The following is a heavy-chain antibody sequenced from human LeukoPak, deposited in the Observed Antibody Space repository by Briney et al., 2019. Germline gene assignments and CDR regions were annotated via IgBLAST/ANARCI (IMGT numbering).Heavy chain of an antibody. J-gene: IGHJ4*02. CDR3: ARGSIAAADTDY. D-gene: IGHD6-13*01. CDR2: ISSSSSYI. CDR1: GFTFSSYS. V-gene: IGHV3-21*01. Sequence: SGGSLRLSCGASGFTFSSYSMNWVRQAPGKGLEWVSSISSSSSYIYYADSVKGRFTISRDNAKNSLYLQMNSLRAEDTAVYYCARGSIAAADTDYWGQGTLVTVSS.